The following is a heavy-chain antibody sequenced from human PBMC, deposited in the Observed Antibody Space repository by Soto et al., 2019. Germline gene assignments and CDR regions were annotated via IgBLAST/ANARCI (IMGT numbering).Heavy chain of an antibody. CDR2: IRHDGNNK. CDR1: GFTFSNYG. CDR3: ARATSGYYYAMDV. Sequence: QVQLVESGGGVVQPGRSLRLSCAASGFTFSNYGMHWVRQAPGRGLQWVALIRHDGNNKYYVDSVKGRFTISRDNSKNTLYLQMNSLRAEYTALYYCARATSGYYYAMDVWGQGTTVTVSS. V-gene: IGHV3-33*01. D-gene: IGHD6-6*01. J-gene: IGHJ6*02.